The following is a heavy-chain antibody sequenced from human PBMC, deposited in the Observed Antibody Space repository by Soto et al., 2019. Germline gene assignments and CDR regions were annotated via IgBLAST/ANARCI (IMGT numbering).Heavy chain of an antibody. CDR2: MNPNSGNT. CDR3: ARGHIVLVPAAMSVYYYYGMDV. J-gene: IGHJ6*02. V-gene: IGHV1-8*01. CDR1: GYTFTSYD. Sequence: QVQLVQSGAEVKKPGASVKVSCKASGYTFTSYDINWVRQATGQGLEWMGWMNPNSGNTGYAQKFQGSVTMTRNTSISTAYMERSSLISEDTAVYYCARGHIVLVPAAMSVYYYYGMDVWGQGTTVTVSS. D-gene: IGHD2-2*01.